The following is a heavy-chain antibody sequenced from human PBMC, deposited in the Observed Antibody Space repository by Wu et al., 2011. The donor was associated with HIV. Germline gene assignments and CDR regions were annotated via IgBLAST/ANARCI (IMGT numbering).Heavy chain of an antibody. CDR1: GDTFSTSG. V-gene: IGHV1-69*06. D-gene: IGHD1-26*01. CDR3: ARAPRGSYAFDI. CDR2: IIPISGPA. Sequence: QVQLVQSGAEVKKPGSSVKVSCKTSGDTFSTSGISWVRQTPGQGLEWMGRIIPISGPANYAQKFQGRVTITADKSTSTAYLEVISLRSDDTAVYYCARAPRGSYAFDIWGQGDNGHRLF. J-gene: IGHJ3*02.